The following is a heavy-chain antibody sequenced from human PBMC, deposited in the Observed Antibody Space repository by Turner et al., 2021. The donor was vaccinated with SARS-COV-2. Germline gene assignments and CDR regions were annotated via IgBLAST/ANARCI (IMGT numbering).Heavy chain of an antibody. D-gene: IGHD3-9*01. CDR3: AAGYYDILTGYYSYYYYGMDV. CDR1: GGTFSRYA. J-gene: IGHJ6*02. CDR2: ILPIFGIA. Sequence: QVQLVQSGAEVKKPGSSVKVSCTASGGTFSRYAISWVRQAPGKGLEWMGGILPIFGIANYAQKFQGRVTITADESTSTAYMELSSLRSEDTAVYYCAAGYYDILTGYYSYYYYGMDVWGQGTTVTVSS. V-gene: IGHV1-69*01.